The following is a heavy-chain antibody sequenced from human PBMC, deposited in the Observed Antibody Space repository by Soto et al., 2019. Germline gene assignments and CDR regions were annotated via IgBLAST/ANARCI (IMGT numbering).Heavy chain of an antibody. CDR2: LYNTGST. CDR1: GGSISRYY. Sequence: SETLSLTCTVSGGSISRYYWSWIRQPPGKGLEWIGYLYNTGSTIYNPSLESRVTISVDTSKNQFSLKLNSETAAGTAVYYCARHSGGYSYDIYYYYGMDVWGQGTTVTVSS. D-gene: IGHD5-18*01. V-gene: IGHV4-59*01. J-gene: IGHJ6*02. CDR3: ARHSGGYSYDIYYYYGMDV.